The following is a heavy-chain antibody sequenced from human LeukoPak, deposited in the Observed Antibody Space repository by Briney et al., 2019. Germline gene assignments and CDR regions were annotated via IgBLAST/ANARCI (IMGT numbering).Heavy chain of an antibody. CDR2: IKSKTDGGTT. CDR1: GFTFSNAW. CDR3: TTRSMVRGVTHDY. Sequence: GSLRLSCAASGFTFSNAWMSWVRQAPGKGLEWVGRIKSKTDGGTTDYAAPVKGRFTISRDDSKNTLYLQMSSLKTEDAAVYYCTTRSMVRGVTHDYWGQGTLVTVSS. V-gene: IGHV3-15*01. D-gene: IGHD3-10*01. J-gene: IGHJ4*02.